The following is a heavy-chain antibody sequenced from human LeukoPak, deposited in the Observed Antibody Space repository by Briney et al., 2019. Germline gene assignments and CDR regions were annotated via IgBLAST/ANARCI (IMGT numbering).Heavy chain of an antibody. V-gene: IGHV3-7*01. CDR3: SRVYYYASGSRWGDYFDY. J-gene: IGHJ4*02. Sequence: PGGSLRLSCAASGFTFSTYWMSWVRQAPGTGLEWVANIKQDGSESTYVDSLKGRFTISRDNANNSLYLQMMSFIAEDTAVDYCSRVYYYASGSRWGDYFDYWGQGTLVTVSS. CDR1: GFTFSTYW. CDR2: IKQDGSES. D-gene: IGHD3-10*01.